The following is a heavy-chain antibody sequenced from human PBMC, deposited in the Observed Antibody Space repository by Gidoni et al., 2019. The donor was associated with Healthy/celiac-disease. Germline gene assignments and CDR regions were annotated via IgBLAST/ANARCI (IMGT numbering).Heavy chain of an antibody. V-gene: IGHV3-23*01. CDR3: AKDTGVVGATNWFDP. J-gene: IGHJ5*02. D-gene: IGHD1-26*01. Sequence: EVQLLESGGGLVQPGGSLRLSCAASGFTFSRYAMSWVRQAPGKGLEWVSAISGSGGSTYYADSVKGRFTISRDNSKNTLYLQMNSLRAEDTAVYYCAKDTGVVGATNWFDPWGQGTLVTVSS. CDR2: ISGSGGST. CDR1: GFTFSRYA.